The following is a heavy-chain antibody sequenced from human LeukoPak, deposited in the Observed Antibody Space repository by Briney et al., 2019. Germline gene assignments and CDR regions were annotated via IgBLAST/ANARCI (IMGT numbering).Heavy chain of an antibody. CDR1: GGTFSNYA. CDR2: IIPLFSRA. D-gene: IGHD3-3*01. J-gene: IGHJ4*02. Sequence: ASVKVSCKASGGTFSNYAFNWVRQAPGQGLEWMGGIIPLFSRANYAQKFQGRVTITTDESTSTAYMELSSLRSEDTAVYYCARDRYPSYDFWSGYLIFDYWGQGTLVTVSS. CDR3: ARDRYPSYDFWSGYLIFDY. V-gene: IGHV1-69*05.